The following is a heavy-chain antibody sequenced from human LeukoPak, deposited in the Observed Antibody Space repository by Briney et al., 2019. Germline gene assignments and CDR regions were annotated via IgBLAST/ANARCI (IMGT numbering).Heavy chain of an antibody. CDR1: GYTLTELS. Sequence: ASVKVSCKVSGYTLTELSMHWVRQAPGKGLEWMGGFDPEDGETIYAQKFQGRVTMTEDTSTDTAYMELSSLRSEDTAVYYCATFCSNYPPLNWFDPWGQGTLVTVSS. CDR2: FDPEDGET. V-gene: IGHV1-24*01. J-gene: IGHJ5*02. D-gene: IGHD4-11*01. CDR3: ATFCSNYPPLNWFDP.